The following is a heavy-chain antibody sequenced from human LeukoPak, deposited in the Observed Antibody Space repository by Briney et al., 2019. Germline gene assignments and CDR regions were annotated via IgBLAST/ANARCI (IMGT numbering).Heavy chain of an antibody. D-gene: IGHD1-26*01. CDR1: GFTFSSYW. J-gene: IGHJ6*02. Sequence: PGGSLRLSCAASGFTFSSYWMHWVRQAPGKGLVGVSRINSDGSSTTYADSVKGRFTISRDIAKNTLYLQMKSLRAEDTAVYFRARVRSGSSAGNYGMDVWGQGTTVTVSS. CDR2: INSDGSST. CDR3: ARVRSGSSAGNYGMDV. V-gene: IGHV3-74*01.